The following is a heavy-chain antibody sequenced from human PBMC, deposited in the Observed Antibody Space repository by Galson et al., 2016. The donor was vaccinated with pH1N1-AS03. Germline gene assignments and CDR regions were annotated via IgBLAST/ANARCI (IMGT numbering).Heavy chain of an antibody. CDR3: ARDHTYFDGSAYYAGHDS. Sequence: SLRLSCAVSGFTFSNYWMTWVRQAPGKGLEWVANIKRDGSETHYVDSVKGRFTISRDNAENSLYLQMNSLRAEDTALYYCARDHTYFDGSAYYAGHDSWGQGTLVTVSS. CDR2: IKRDGSET. V-gene: IGHV3-7*03. D-gene: IGHD3-22*01. J-gene: IGHJ4*02. CDR1: GFTFSNYW.